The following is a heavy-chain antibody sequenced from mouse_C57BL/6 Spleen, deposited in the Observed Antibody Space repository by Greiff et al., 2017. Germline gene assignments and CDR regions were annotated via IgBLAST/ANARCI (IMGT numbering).Heavy chain of an antibody. J-gene: IGHJ2*01. CDR2: IISHIGRT. V-gene: IGHV15-2*01. D-gene: IGHD1-1*01. CDR3: ARGITSGDGYFDY. Sequence: VQLQQSGSDLRSPGSSVKLSCKDFDSEVFPIAYMSWVRQQPGHGLEWIGGIISHIGRTISGEKFEDKATFDADTRSNTAYLELNRLTSEDSSIYYCARGITSGDGYFDYWCQGTTLTVSS. CDR1: DSEVFPIAY.